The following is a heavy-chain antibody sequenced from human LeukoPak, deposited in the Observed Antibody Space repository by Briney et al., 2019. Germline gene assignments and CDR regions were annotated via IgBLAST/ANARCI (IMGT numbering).Heavy chain of an antibody. J-gene: IGHJ6*03. V-gene: IGHV4-39*07. CDR3: AILIKGYMDV. CDR2: IFYSGST. CDR1: GDSISSSSYY. Sequence: SETLSLTCSVSGDSISSSSYYWGWIRQPPGKGLEWIGSIFYSGSTYYNPSLKSRVTISVDTSKNQFSLKLSSVTAADTAVYYCAILIKGYMDVWGKGTTVTVSS. D-gene: IGHD2-15*01.